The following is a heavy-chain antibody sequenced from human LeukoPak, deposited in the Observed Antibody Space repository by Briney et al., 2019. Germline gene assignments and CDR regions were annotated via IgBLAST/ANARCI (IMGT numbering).Heavy chain of an antibody. CDR2: FSITGST. Sequence: PSQTLSLTCTVSGDSISRGNYYWSWMRQPPGRGLEWIGRFSITGSTDYNPSLKSRVTISVDTSKNQFSLRLTSVTAADTAVYYCVRGFDPWGQGTLVTVSS. J-gene: IGHJ5*02. V-gene: IGHV4-61*02. CDR3: VRGFDP. CDR1: GDSISRGNYY.